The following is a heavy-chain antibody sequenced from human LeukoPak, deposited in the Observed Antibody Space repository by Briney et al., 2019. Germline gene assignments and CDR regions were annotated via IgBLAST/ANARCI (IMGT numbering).Heavy chain of an antibody. CDR2: VSKYTGNA. Sequence: ASVKVTCKASNYTFSDYDVTWVRQAPGQGLEWMGWVSKYTGNADYAPKFQGRVSMTTDTSTRTAYMELRSLRPDDTAVYFCAREDDRSFGAYDCWGQGTLVTVS. J-gene: IGHJ4*02. CDR3: AREDDRSFGAYDC. V-gene: IGHV1-18*01. CDR1: NYTFSDYD. D-gene: IGHD4-17*01.